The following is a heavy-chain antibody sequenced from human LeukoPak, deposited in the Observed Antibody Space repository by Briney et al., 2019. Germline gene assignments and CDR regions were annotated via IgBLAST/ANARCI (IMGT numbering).Heavy chain of an antibody. CDR3: AKQASSHLEAYFDY. CDR1: GFTFSSYA. V-gene: IGHV3-30-3*02. J-gene: IGHJ4*02. Sequence: GGSLRLSCAASGFTFSSYAMHWVRQAPGKGLEWVAVISYDGSIKYYADSVKGRFTVSRDNSKNTLYLQMNSLRAEDTAVYYCAKQASSHLEAYFDYWGQGTLVTVSS. D-gene: IGHD6-13*01. CDR2: ISYDGSIK.